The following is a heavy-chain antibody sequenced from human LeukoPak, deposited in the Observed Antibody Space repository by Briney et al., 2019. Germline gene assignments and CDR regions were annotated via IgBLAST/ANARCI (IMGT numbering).Heavy chain of an antibody. CDR3: AKDQLRITMIGYAFDI. V-gene: IGHV3-30*02. J-gene: IGHJ3*02. D-gene: IGHD3-22*01. CDR1: RFTFSSYG. CDR2: IRYDGSNE. Sequence: GGSLRLSCAASRFTFSSYGMHWVRQAPGKGLEWVAFIRYDGSNEYYADSVKGRFTISRDNSENTVYLQMNSLRAEDTAVYYCAKDQLRITMIGYAFDIWGQGTMVTVSS.